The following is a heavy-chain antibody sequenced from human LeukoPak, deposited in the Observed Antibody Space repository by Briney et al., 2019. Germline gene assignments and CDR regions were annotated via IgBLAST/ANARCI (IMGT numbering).Heavy chain of an antibody. Sequence: GGSLRLSCAASGFTLSSYSMNWVRQAPGKGLEWVSSISSSSSYIYYADSVKGRFTISRDNAKNSLYLQMNSLRAEDTAVYYCARGFGYSSSWWDVWGQGTLVTVSS. CDR1: GFTLSSYS. CDR2: ISSSSSYI. V-gene: IGHV3-21*01. D-gene: IGHD6-13*01. J-gene: IGHJ4*02. CDR3: ARGFGYSSSWWDV.